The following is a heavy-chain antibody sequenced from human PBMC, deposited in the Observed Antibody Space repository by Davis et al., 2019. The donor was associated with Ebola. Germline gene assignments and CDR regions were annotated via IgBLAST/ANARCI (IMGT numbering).Heavy chain of an antibody. J-gene: IGHJ4*02. CDR2: ISSSSSYI. CDR3: AGAPYYYDSSGYYYERSFDY. CDR1: GFTFSSYS. D-gene: IGHD3-22*01. Sequence: GGSLRLSCAASGFTFSSYSMNWVRQAPGKGLEWVSSISSSSSYIYYADSVKGRFTISRDNAKNSLYLQMNSLRAEDTAVYYCAGAPYYYDSSGYYYERSFDYLGQGTLVTVSS. V-gene: IGHV3-21*01.